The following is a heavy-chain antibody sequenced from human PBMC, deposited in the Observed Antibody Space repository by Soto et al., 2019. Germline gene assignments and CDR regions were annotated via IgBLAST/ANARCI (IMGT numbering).Heavy chain of an antibody. V-gene: IGHV3-66*01. CDR2: IYSGGST. J-gene: IGHJ6*03. Sequence: GGSLRLSCAASGFTVSSNYMSWVRQAPGKGLEWVSVIYSGGSTYYADSVKGRFTISRDNSKNTLYLQMNSLRAEDTALYYCARDDPTTRLYLYGSGSYYKKDYYYYMDVWGKGTTVTVSS. CDR3: ARDDPTTRLYLYGSGSYYKKDYYYYMDV. D-gene: IGHD3-10*01. CDR1: GFTVSSNY.